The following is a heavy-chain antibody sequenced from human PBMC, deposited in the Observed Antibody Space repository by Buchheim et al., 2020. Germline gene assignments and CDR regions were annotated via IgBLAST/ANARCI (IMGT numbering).Heavy chain of an antibody. CDR1: GGTFSSYA. D-gene: IGHD5-18*01. CDR2: IIPILGIA. Sequence: QVQLVQSGAEVKKPGSSVKVSCKASGGTFSSYAISWVRQAPGQGLEWMGRIIPILGIANYAQKFQGRVTITADKSTSTAYMELSSLRSEDTAVYYCARDPTAMAQYHYYGMDVWGQGTT. J-gene: IGHJ6*02. CDR3: ARDPTAMAQYHYYGMDV. V-gene: IGHV1-69*04.